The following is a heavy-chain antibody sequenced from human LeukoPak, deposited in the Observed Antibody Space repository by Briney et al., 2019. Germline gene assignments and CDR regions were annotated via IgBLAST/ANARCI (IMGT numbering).Heavy chain of an antibody. CDR1: GGTFSSYA. V-gene: IGHV1-69*06. CDR2: IIPIFGTA. CDR3: ARARYGGNSQYYYYYGMDV. J-gene: IGHJ6*02. D-gene: IGHD4-23*01. Sequence: ASVKVSRKASGGTFSSYAISWVRQAPGQGLEWMGGIIPIFGTANYAQKFQGRVTITADKSTSTAYMELSSLRSEDTAVYYCARARYGGNSQYYYYYGMDVWGQGTTVTVSS.